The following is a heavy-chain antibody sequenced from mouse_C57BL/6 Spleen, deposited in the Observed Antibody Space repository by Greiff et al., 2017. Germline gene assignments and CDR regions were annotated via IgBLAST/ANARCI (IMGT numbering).Heavy chain of an antibody. CDR3: ARSPYDGYYNAMDY. CDR2: IYPSDSET. CDR1: GYTFTSYW. V-gene: IGHV1-61*01. Sequence: QVQLKQPGAELVRPGSSVKLSCKASGYTFTSYWMDWVKQRPGQGLEWIGNIYPSDSETHYNQKFKDKATLTVDKSSSTAYMQLSSLTSEDAAVYYCARSPYDGYYNAMDYWGQGTSVTVSS. J-gene: IGHJ4*01. D-gene: IGHD2-3*01.